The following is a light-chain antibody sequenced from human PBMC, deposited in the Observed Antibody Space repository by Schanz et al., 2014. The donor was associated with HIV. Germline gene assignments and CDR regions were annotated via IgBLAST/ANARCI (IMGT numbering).Light chain of an antibody. V-gene: IGLV2-14*03. CDR2: EIS. Sequence: QSVLTQPPSASGSPGQSVTISCTGTSSDVGGYNHVSWYQQHPGKAPKLMIYEISKWPSGVSNRFSGSKSGNTASLTISGLQAEDEADYYCSSYTTSSTLVFGGGTKLTVL. CDR1: SSDVGGYNH. CDR3: SSYTTSSTLV. J-gene: IGLJ2*01.